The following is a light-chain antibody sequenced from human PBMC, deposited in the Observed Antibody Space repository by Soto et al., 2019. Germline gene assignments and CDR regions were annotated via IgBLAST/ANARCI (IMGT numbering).Light chain of an antibody. J-gene: IGKJ5*01. CDR3: QKDYNS. CDR2: DAS. V-gene: IGKV3-11*01. Sequence: PGEKATLSCRASQSVSGCLGLYQQKPGQAARLIIYDASVRATGIPARFSGSGSGTDFTLTISSLEPKDFSVYYCQKDYNSFGQGTRLEIK. CDR1: QSVSGC.